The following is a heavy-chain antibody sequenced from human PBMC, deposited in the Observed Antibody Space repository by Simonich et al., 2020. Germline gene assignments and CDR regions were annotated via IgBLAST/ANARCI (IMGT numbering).Heavy chain of an antibody. V-gene: IGHV4-34*01. D-gene: IGHD1-1*01. J-gene: IGHJ2*01. CDR2: INHSGST. CDR1: GGSFSGYY. Sequence: QVQLQQWGAGLLKPSETLSLTCAVYGGSFSGYYWSWIRQPPGKGLEWIGEINHSGSTNYNPSLKSRVNISVDTTKNQFSLKLSSVTAADTAVYYCARRANWNWYFDLWGRGTLVTVSS. CDR3: ARRANWNWYFDL.